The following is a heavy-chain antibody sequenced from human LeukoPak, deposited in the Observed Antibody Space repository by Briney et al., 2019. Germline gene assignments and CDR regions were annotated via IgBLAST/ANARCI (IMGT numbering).Heavy chain of an antibody. V-gene: IGHV3-30-3*01. D-gene: IGHD2-2*02. J-gene: IGHJ3*02. CDR2: ISYDGSNK. Sequence: GRSLRLSCAASGFTFSSYAMHWVRQAPGKGLEWVAVISYDGSNKYYADSVKGRFTISRDNSKNTLYLQMNSLRAEDTAVYYCARGESVVPAAIPMRAFDIWGQGTMVTVSS. CDR1: GFTFSSYA. CDR3: ARGESVVPAAIPMRAFDI.